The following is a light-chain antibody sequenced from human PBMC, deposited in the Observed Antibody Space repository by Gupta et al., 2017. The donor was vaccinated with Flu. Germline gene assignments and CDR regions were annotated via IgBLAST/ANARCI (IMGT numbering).Light chain of an antibody. Sequence: EIVLTQSPATLSLSPGERATLSCRASQSVSSYLAWYQQKPGQAPRLLIYDASNRATGIPDRFSGSGAGTDFTLTSSRREHEDFAVYYWQQRSTWLTFGRGTKVEIK. J-gene: IGKJ4*01. CDR3: QQRSTWLT. CDR1: QSVSSY. CDR2: DAS. V-gene: IGKV3-11*01.